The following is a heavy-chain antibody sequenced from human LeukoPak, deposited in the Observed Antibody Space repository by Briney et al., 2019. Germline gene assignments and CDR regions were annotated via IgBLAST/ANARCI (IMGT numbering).Heavy chain of an antibody. Sequence: SGGSLRLSCAASGFTFDDYTMHWVRQAPGKGLEWVSLISWDGGSTYYADSVKGRFTISRDNSKNSLYLQMNSLRSEDTALYYCAKGGVTMVRGAIKSYYYYMGVWGKGTTVTVSS. CDR1: GFTFDDYT. V-gene: IGHV3-43*01. J-gene: IGHJ6*03. CDR2: ISWDGGST. D-gene: IGHD3-10*01. CDR3: AKGGVTMVRGAIKSYYYYMGV.